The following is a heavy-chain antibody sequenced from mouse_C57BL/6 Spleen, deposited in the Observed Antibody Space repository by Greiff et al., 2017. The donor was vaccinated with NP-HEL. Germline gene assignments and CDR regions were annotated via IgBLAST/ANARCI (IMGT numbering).Heavy chain of an antibody. V-gene: IGHV3-6*01. CDR2: ISYDGSN. D-gene: IGHD1-1*01. CDR3: AREPDYYGSSPYYFDY. Sequence: VQLQQSGPGLVKPSQSLSLTCSVTGYSITSGYYWNWIRQFPGNKLEWMGYISYDGSNNYNPSLKNRISITRDTSKNQFFLKLNSVTTEDTATYYCAREPDYYGSSPYYFDYWGQGTTLTVSS. J-gene: IGHJ2*01. CDR1: GYSITSGYY.